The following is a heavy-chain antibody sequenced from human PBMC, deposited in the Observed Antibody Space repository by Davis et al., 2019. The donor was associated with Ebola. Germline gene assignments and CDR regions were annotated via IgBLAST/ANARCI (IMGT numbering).Heavy chain of an antibody. CDR3: ARDLTFDY. V-gene: IGHV1-8*03. CDR2: INPSGGST. J-gene: IGHJ4*02. CDR1: GGTFSSYA. Sequence: ASVKVSCKASGGTFSSYAISWVRQAPGQGLEWMGIINPSGGSTSYAQKFQGRVTITRNTSISTAYMELSSLRSEDTAVYYCARDLTFDYWGQGTLVTVSS.